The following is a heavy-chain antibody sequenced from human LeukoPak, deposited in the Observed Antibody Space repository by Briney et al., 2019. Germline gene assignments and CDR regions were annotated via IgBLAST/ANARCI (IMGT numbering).Heavy chain of an antibody. CDR3: ARDSAVAAPEPLDY. CDR2: ISSSSSYI. CDR1: GFTFSSYS. D-gene: IGHD6-19*01. Sequence: GGSLRLSCAASGFTFSSYSMNWVSHAPGEGLEWLLSISSSSSYIYYADSVKGRLTISRDKAKNSLYLQMNSLSAEDSAVYYCARDSAVAAPEPLDYWGQGTLVTVSS. V-gene: IGHV3-21*01. J-gene: IGHJ4*02.